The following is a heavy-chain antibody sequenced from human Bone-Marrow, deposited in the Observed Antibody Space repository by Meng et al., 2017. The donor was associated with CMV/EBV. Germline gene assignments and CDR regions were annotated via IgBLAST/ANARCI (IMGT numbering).Heavy chain of an antibody. CDR3: AKDPATMVRGVIGYDAFDI. CDR2: IWYDGSNK. Sequence: GESLKISCAASGFTFSSYGMHWVRQAPGKGLEWVAVIWYDGSNKYYADSVKGRFTISRDNSKNTLYLQMNSLRAEDTAVYYCAKDPATMVRGVIGYDAFDIWGQGTMVTVSS. CDR1: GFTFSSYG. D-gene: IGHD3-10*01. V-gene: IGHV3-33*06. J-gene: IGHJ3*02.